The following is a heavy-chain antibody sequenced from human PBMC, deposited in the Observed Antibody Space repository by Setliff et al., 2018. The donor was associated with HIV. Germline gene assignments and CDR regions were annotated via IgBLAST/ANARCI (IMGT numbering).Heavy chain of an antibody. CDR3: ARKGSSSRSQEYYYDF. Sequence: SETLSLTCTVSGGSISTSNWWGWIRQTPGKGLEWIGYIYYSGSTNYNPSLKSRVTMSLDTSKNQFSLTLNSVTALDTAVYYCARKGSSSRSQEYYYDFWGQGTLVTVSS. D-gene: IGHD6-13*01. J-gene: IGHJ4*02. CDR1: GGSISTSNW. V-gene: IGHV4-28*06. CDR2: IYYSGST.